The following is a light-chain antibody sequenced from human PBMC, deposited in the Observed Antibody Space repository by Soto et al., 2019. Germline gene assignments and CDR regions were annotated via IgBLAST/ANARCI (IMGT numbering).Light chain of an antibody. CDR3: SSYISTSAVV. CDR2: EVT. V-gene: IGLV2-14*01. CDR1: SSDVGAYNY. Sequence: QSVLTQPASVSGSPGQSITISCTGTSSDVGAYNYVSWYQHHPGKAPKLMIYEVTNRPSGVSNRFSGSKSGNTASLTISGLQAEDEADYYCSSYISTSAVVFGGGTKSPS. J-gene: IGLJ2*01.